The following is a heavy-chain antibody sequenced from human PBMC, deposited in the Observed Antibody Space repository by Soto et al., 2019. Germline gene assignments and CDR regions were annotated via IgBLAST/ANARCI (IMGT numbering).Heavy chain of an antibody. D-gene: IGHD3-10*01. V-gene: IGHV3-23*01. CDR1: GFTFSSYA. CDR3: AKDLGSGSFALAK. CDR2: ISGSGGST. J-gene: IGHJ4*03. Sequence: GGSLRLSCAASGFTFSSYAMSWVRQAPGKGLEWVSAISGSGGSTYYADSVKGRFTISRDNSKNTLYLQMNSLRAEGTAVYYCAKDLGSGSFALAKWGQGTLVTVSS.